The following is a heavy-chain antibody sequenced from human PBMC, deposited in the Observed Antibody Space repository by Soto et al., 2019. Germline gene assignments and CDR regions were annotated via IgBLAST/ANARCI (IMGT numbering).Heavy chain of an antibody. J-gene: IGHJ4*02. Sequence: QVHLVEFGGGVVQPGRSLRLTCAASGFTLSSYGVHWVRQAPGKGLEWVASVSYDGSNKHYADSVKGRFTISRDNSRNTLDLQMNSLRAEDTAVYYCAKDTYYYDRSGYYTYDHWGQGTQVTVSS. CDR3: AKDTYYYDRSGYYTYDH. CDR2: VSYDGSNK. CDR1: GFTLSSYG. V-gene: IGHV3-30*18. D-gene: IGHD3-22*01.